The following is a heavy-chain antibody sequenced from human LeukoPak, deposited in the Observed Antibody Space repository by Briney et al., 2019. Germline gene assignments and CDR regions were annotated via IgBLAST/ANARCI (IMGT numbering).Heavy chain of an antibody. D-gene: IGHD2-2*01. V-gene: IGHV1-2*04. J-gene: IGHJ6*02. CDR1: GYTFTGYY. CDR2: INPNSGGT. Sequence: ASVKVSCKASGYTFTGYYMHWVRQAPGQGLEWMGWINPNSGGTNYAQKFQGWVTMTRDTSISTAYMELSRLRSDDTAVYYCARGYPGRDVVVPAAMKGREDYYYGMDVWGQGATVTVSS. CDR3: ARGYPGRDVVVPAAMKGREDYYYGMDV.